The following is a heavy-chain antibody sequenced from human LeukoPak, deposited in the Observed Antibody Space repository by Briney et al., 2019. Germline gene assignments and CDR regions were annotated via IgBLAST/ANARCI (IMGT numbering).Heavy chain of an antibody. CDR2: INPNSGGT. V-gene: IGHV1-2*02. D-gene: IGHD3-22*01. CDR3: ARDYYDSSGYSRFDP. Sequence: GASVKVSCKASGYTFTGYYMHWVRQAPGQGLEWMGWINPNSGGTDYAQKFQGRVTMNRDTSISTAYMEVSRLRSDDTAVYYCARDYYDSSGYSRFDPWGQGTLVTVSS. J-gene: IGHJ5*02. CDR1: GYTFTGYY.